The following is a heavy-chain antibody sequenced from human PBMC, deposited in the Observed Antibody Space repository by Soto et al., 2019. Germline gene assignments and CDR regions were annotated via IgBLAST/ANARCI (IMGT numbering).Heavy chain of an antibody. CDR2: IYPGDSDT. Sequence: GESLKISCKGPGYSFTSYWIGWVRQMPGKGLEWMGIIYPGDSDTRYSPSFQGQVTIPADKSISAAYLQWSSLKASDTAMYYCARHWWYSSSTKPNYYYGMDVWGQGTTVTVSS. J-gene: IGHJ6*02. D-gene: IGHD6-6*01. CDR3: ARHWWYSSSTKPNYYYGMDV. V-gene: IGHV5-51*01. CDR1: GYSFTSYW.